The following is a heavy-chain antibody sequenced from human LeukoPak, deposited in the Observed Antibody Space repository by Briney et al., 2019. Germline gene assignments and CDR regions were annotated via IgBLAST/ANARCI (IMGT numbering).Heavy chain of an antibody. J-gene: IGHJ3*02. CDR2: INTNTNNP. V-gene: IGHV7-4-1*02. Sequence: ASVKVSCEASGYTFTSYAMNWVRQAPGQGLEWMGWINTNTNNPAYAQGFTGRFVFSLDTSVSTAYLQISSLEAEDTAVYYCARGGYANTYAFDIWGQGTTVTVSS. CDR3: ARGGYANTYAFDI. CDR1: GYTFTSYA. D-gene: IGHD2-8*01.